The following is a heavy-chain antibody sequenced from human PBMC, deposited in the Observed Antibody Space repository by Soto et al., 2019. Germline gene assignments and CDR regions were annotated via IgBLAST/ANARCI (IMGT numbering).Heavy chain of an antibody. J-gene: IGHJ4*02. V-gene: IGHV1-3*01. CDR2: INAGNGNT. CDR3: ARRVGATQANDY. Sequence: ASVKVSCKASGYTFTSYAMHWVRQAPGQRLEWMGWINAGNGNTKYSQKFQGRVTITRDTSASTAYMELSSLRSEDTAVYYCARRVGATQANDYWGQGTLVTVSS. D-gene: IGHD1-26*01. CDR1: GYTFTSYA.